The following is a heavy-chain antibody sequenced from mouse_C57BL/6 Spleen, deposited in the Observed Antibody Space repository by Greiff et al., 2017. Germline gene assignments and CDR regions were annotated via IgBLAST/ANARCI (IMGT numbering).Heavy chain of an antibody. CDR1: GYAFSSSW. J-gene: IGHJ4*01. D-gene: IGHD2-1*01. V-gene: IGHV1-82*01. CDR2: IYPGDGDT. Sequence: QVQLKESGPELVKPGASVKISCKASGYAFSSSWMNWVKQRPGKGLEWIGRIYPGDGDTNYNGKFKGKATLTADKSSSTAYMQLSSLTSEDSAVYFCAREDIYYGSYGAMDYWGQGTSVTVSS. CDR3: AREDIYYGSYGAMDY.